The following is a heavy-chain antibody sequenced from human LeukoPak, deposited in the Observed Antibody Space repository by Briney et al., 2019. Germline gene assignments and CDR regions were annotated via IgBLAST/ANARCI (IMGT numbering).Heavy chain of an antibody. V-gene: IGHV4-34*01. D-gene: IGHD3-10*01. CDR1: GGSFSGYY. CDR2: INHSGST. Sequence: ASETLSLTCAVYGGSFSGYYWSWIRQPPGKGLEWIGEINHSGSTNYNPSLKSRVTISVDTSKNQFSLKLSSVTAADTAVYYCARHVTMVRGVIVGYYFDYWGQGTLVTVSS. J-gene: IGHJ4*02. CDR3: ARHVTMVRGVIVGYYFDY.